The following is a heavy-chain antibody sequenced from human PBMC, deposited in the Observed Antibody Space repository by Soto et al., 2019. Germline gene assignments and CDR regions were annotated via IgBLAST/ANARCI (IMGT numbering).Heavy chain of an antibody. J-gene: IGHJ4*02. CDR1: GFTFSNAW. V-gene: IGHV3-15*07. CDR3: TTGYYYDSSGHAIDY. Sequence: VQLVESGGGLVKPGGSLRLSCAASGFTFSNAWMNWVRQAPGKGLEWVGRIKSKTDGGTTDYAAPVKGRFTISRDDSKNTLYLQMNSLKTEDTAVYYCTTGYYYDSSGHAIDYWGQGTLVTVSS. CDR2: IKSKTDGGTT. D-gene: IGHD3-22*01.